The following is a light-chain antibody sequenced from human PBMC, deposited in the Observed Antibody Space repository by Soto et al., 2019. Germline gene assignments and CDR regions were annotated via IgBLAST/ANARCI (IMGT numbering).Light chain of an antibody. CDR3: CSYASSSTFV. CDR2: EGS. CDR1: SNDVGSYNL. Sequence: QSALTQPASVSGSPGQSITISCTGTSNDVGSYNLVSWYQQHPGKAPKLMIYEGSKRPSGVSNRFSDSKSDNTASLTISGLQAEDEADYYCCSYASSSTFVFGGGTKLTVL. V-gene: IGLV2-23*03. J-gene: IGLJ2*01.